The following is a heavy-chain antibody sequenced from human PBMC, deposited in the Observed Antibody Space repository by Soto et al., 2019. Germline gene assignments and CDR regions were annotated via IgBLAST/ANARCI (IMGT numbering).Heavy chain of an antibody. CDR1: GYTFTSYD. Sequence: ASVKVSCKASGYTFTSYDINWVRKATGQGLEWMGWMNPNSGNTGYAQKFQGRVTMTRNTSISTAYMELSSLRSEDTAVYYCARARRCFYDFWSGYYTEQETYNWFDPWGQGTLVTVSS. D-gene: IGHD3-3*01. V-gene: IGHV1-8*01. CDR3: ARARRCFYDFWSGYYTEQETYNWFDP. J-gene: IGHJ5*02. CDR2: MNPNSGNT.